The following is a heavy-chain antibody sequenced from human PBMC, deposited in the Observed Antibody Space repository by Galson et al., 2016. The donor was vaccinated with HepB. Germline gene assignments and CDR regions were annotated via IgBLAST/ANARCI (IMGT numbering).Heavy chain of an antibody. CDR1: GFTLSGYW. CDR2: INSDGSII. CDR3: PRVNYYGLGRQQNFDY. Sequence: SLRLSCAASGFTLSGYWMHWVRHAPGKGLVWVSRINSDGSIINYADSVKGRFTISRDNAENTLYLQMNSLRAEDTAVYYCPRVNYYGLGRQQNFDYWGQGTLVTVSS. J-gene: IGHJ4*02. D-gene: IGHD3-10*01. V-gene: IGHV3-74*01.